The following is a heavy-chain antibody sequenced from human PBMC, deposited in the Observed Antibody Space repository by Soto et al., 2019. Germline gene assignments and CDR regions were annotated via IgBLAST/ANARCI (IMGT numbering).Heavy chain of an antibody. CDR3: ARSPLGTAPGDI. Sequence: SETLSLTCAVYGGSFSGYYWSWIRQPPGKGLEWIGEINHSGSTNYNPSLKSRVTISVDTSKNQFSLKLSSVTAADTAMYYCARSPLGTAPGDIWGQGTMVTVSS. D-gene: IGHD1-7*01. CDR2: INHSGST. V-gene: IGHV4-34*01. J-gene: IGHJ3*02. CDR1: GGSFSGYY.